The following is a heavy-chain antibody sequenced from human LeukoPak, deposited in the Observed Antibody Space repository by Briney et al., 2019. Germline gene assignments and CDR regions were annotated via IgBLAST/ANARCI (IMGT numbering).Heavy chain of an antibody. CDR3: ARGPYSSSWWAGLDWFDP. CDR1: GFTFSSYW. Sequence: GGSLRLSCAASGFTFSSYWMHWVRQAPGKGLVWVSRINTDGSSTSYADSVKGRFTISRDNAKNTLYLQMNSLRAEDTAVYYCARGPYSSSWWAGLDWFDPWGQGTLVTVSS. D-gene: IGHD6-13*01. J-gene: IGHJ5*02. CDR2: INTDGSST. V-gene: IGHV3-74*01.